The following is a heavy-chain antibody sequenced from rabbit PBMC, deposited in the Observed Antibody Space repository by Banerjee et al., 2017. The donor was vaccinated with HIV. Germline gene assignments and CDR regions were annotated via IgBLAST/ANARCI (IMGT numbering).Heavy chain of an antibody. V-gene: IGHV1S45*01. J-gene: IGHJ6*01. Sequence: QEQLEESGGVLVKPEGSLTLTCTASGFSFSNKCVMCWVRQAPGKGLEWIAFINTSSGNTVYASWAKCRFTIPKTSSTSVTLQMTRLTPAHTATYFSARDLAGVIGWNFDAWGPGSLVPVS. CDR2: INTSSGNT. CDR3: ARDLAGVIGWNFDA. CDR1: GFSFSNKCV. D-gene: IGHD4-1*01.